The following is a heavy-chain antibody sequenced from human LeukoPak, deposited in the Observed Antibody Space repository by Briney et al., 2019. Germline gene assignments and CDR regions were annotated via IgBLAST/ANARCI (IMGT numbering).Heavy chain of an antibody. CDR3: ARDGTIFGVAIMPQYYYYGMDV. D-gene: IGHD3-3*01. CDR1: GYTFTSYG. Sequence: ASVKVSCKASGYTFTSYGISWVRQAPGQGLEWMGWISAYNGNTNYAQKLQGRVTMTTDTSTSTAYMELRSLRSDDTAVYYCARDGTIFGVAIMPQYYYYGMDVWGQGTTVTVSS. J-gene: IGHJ6*02. V-gene: IGHV1-18*01. CDR2: ISAYNGNT.